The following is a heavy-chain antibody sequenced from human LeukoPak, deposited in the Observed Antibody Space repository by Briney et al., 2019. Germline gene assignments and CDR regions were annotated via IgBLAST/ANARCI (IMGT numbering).Heavy chain of an antibody. J-gene: IGHJ6*03. CDR2: INHSGST. V-gene: IGHV4-34*01. Sequence: NPSETLSLTCAVYGGSFSGYYWSWIRQPPGKGLEWIGEINHSGSTNYNPSLKSRVTISRDTSKNHFSLELSSVTAADTAVYFCARGRVSSSSWYSTYYYYFYMDVWGKGTTVTVSS. D-gene: IGHD6-13*01. CDR3: ARGRVSSSSWYSTYYYYFYMDV. CDR1: GGSFSGYY.